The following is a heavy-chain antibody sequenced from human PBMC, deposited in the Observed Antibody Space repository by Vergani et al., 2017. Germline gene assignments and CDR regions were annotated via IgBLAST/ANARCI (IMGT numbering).Heavy chain of an antibody. J-gene: IGHJ6*03. CDR2: IWYDGSNK. D-gene: IGHD4-23*01. CDR1: GFTFSSYG. Sequence: QVQLVESGGGVVQPGRSLRLSCAASGFTFSSYGMHWVRQAPGKGLEWVAVIWYDGSNKYYADSVTGRFTISRDNSKNTLYLQMNSLRAEDTAVYYCARGPDYGGNVPSYYMDVWGKGTTVTVSS. CDR3: ARGPDYGGNVPSYYMDV. V-gene: IGHV3-33*01.